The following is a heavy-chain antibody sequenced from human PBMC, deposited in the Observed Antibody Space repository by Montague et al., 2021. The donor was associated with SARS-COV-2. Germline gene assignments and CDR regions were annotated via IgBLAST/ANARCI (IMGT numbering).Heavy chain of an antibody. Sequence: SETLSLTCAVSGGSFSSSSYYWGWIRQPPGMGLEWIGSIYYTGSTYYNLSRQSRVTISVDTSKNQFFLKLSSVTAADVAVYFCARDITGSGNAFDVWGQGTMVTVSS. V-gene: IGHV4-39*02. CDR2: IYYTGST. D-gene: IGHD3-10*01. CDR1: GGSFSSSSYY. J-gene: IGHJ3*01. CDR3: ARDITGSGNAFDV.